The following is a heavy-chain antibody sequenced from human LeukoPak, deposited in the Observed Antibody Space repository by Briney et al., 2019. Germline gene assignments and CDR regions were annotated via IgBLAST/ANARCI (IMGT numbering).Heavy chain of an antibody. D-gene: IGHD6-13*01. CDR1: GGSISRSNW. V-gene: IGHV4-4*02. CDR2: IYDNGST. J-gene: IGHJ4*02. Sequence: SETLSLTCAVSGGSISRSNWWSWVRQSPGKGLEWIGEIYDNGSTNYNPSLKSRVTISVDKSKNQFSLKLSSVTVADTAVYYCASPRAERSTWYAVDYWGQGTLVTVSA. CDR3: ASPRAERSTWYAVDY.